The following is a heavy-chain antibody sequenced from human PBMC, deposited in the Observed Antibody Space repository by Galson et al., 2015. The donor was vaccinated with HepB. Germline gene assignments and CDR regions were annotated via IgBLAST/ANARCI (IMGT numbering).Heavy chain of an antibody. Sequence: SLRLSCAASGFTFSSYGMHWVRQAPGKGLEWVALISYDGSNKYYADSLKGRFTISRDNSNNALYLQTNSLRAEDTAVYYCAKDEEFLGYCSSTSCYASYFDYWGQGTLVTVYS. CDR3: AKDEEFLGYCSSTSCYASYFDY. D-gene: IGHD2-2*01. CDR1: GFTFSSYG. CDR2: ISYDGSNK. J-gene: IGHJ4*02. V-gene: IGHV3-30*18.